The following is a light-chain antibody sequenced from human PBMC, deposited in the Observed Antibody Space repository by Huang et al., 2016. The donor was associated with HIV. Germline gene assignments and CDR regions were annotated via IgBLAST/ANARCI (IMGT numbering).Light chain of an antibody. J-gene: IGKJ5*01. CDR3: MQALQTPRT. V-gene: IGKV2-28*01. CDR2: LGS. Sequence: DIVMTQSPLSLPVTPGEPASISCRSSQSLLHTNGYNYLDWYLQKPGQSPHILIYLGSIRASGVPDRFSGSGSVVDFTLKISRVEAEDVGVYYCMQALQTPRTFGQGTRLDIK. CDR1: QSLLHTNGYNY.